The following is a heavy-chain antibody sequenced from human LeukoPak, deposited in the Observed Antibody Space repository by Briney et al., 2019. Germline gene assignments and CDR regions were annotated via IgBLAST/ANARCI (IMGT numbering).Heavy chain of an antibody. Sequence: PGGSLRLSCAASGFTFSDYYMSWIRQAPGKGLEWVSYISSSSSYTNYADSVKGRFTISRDNAKNSPYLQVNSLRAEDTAVYYCARVVPRIVVVPAAPRGWFDPWSQGTLVTVSS. CDR1: GFTFSDYY. J-gene: IGHJ5*02. V-gene: IGHV3-11*06. D-gene: IGHD2-2*01. CDR2: ISSSSSYT. CDR3: ARVVPRIVVVPAAPRGWFDP.